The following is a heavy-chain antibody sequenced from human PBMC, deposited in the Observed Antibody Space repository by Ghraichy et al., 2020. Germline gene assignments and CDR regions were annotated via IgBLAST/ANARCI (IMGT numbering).Heavy chain of an antibody. V-gene: IGHV3-53*01. CDR1: GFTVSSNY. Sequence: GESLNISCAASGFTVSSNYMSWVRQAPGKGLEWVSVIYSGGSTYYADSVKGRFTISRDNSKNTLYLQMNSLRAEDTAVYYCARDLAARHGGIWNYYYYGMDVWGQGTTVTVSS. D-gene: IGHD6-6*01. CDR3: ARDLAARHGGIWNYYYYGMDV. CDR2: IYSGGST. J-gene: IGHJ6*02.